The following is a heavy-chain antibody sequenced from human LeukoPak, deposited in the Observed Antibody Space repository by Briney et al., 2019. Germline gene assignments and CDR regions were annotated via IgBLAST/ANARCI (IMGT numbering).Heavy chain of an antibody. CDR2: IYYSGST. CDR3: ARASAARHFDY. J-gene: IGHJ4*02. Sequence: PSETLSLTCTVSGGSISSYYWSWIRQPRGKGLEWIGYIYYSGSTNYNPSLKSRVTISVDTSKNQFSLKLSSVTAADTAVYYCARASAARHFDYWGQGTLVTVSS. V-gene: IGHV4-59*01. CDR1: GGSISSYY. D-gene: IGHD6-6*01.